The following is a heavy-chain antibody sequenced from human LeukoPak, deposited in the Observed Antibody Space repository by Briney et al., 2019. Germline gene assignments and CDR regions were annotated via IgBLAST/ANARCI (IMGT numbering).Heavy chain of an antibody. J-gene: IGHJ5*02. CDR1: GFTFSSYE. D-gene: IGHD6-13*01. CDR3: ARDSSGWYHWFDP. Sequence: PGGSLRLSCAASGFTFSSYEMNWVRQAPGKGLKWVSYISSSGSTIYYADSVKGRFTISRDNAKNSLYLQMNSLRAEDTAVYYCARDSSGWYHWFDPWGQGTLVTVSS. V-gene: IGHV3-48*03. CDR2: ISSSGSTI.